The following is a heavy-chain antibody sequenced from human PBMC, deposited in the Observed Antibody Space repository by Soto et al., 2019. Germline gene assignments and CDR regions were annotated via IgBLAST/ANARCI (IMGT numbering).Heavy chain of an antibody. CDR2: IRGNNGDT. J-gene: IGHJ4*02. D-gene: IGHD6-19*01. CDR3: AKDRMPVSGTLFDF. V-gene: IGHV3-23*01. Sequence: GGSLRLSCAASGFTFSFCAMSWVRQAPGKGLEWVSSIRGNNGDTNYADSVKGRFTISRDNSKNTVYLQMNSLRGEDTAVYYCAKDRMPVSGTLFDFWGQGILVTVSS. CDR1: GFTFSFCA.